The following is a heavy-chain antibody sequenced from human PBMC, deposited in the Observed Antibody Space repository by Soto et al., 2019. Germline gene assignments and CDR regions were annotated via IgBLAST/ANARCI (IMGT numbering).Heavy chain of an antibody. D-gene: IGHD5-12*01. J-gene: IGHJ3*02. Sequence: PSETLSLTCTVSGGSISSYYWSWIRQPPGKGLEWIGYIYYSGSTNYNPSLKSRVTISVDTSKNQFSLKLSSVTAADTAVYYCARGEMATGDACDIWGQGTMVTVSS. CDR1: GGSISSYY. CDR2: IYYSGST. CDR3: ARGEMATGDACDI. V-gene: IGHV4-59*01.